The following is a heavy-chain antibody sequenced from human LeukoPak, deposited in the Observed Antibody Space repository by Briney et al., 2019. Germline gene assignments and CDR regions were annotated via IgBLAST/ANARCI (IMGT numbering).Heavy chain of an antibody. D-gene: IGHD1-26*01. CDR3: ARDLRFAGGATWFDP. Sequence: GGSLRLSCAASGFTFSTYAMTWVRQAPGKGLEWVSYISSSGSTIYYADSVKGRFTISRDNAKNSLYLQMNSLRAEDTAVYYCARDLRFAGGATWFDPWGQGTLVTVSS. J-gene: IGHJ5*02. V-gene: IGHV3-48*03. CDR1: GFTFSTYA. CDR2: ISSSGSTI.